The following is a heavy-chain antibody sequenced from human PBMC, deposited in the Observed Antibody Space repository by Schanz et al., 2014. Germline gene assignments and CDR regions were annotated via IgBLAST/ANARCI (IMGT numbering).Heavy chain of an antibody. V-gene: IGHV3-23*04. CDR1: RFTFSNYA. D-gene: IGHD1-26*01. CDR3: AKGRTVWSGSDRKYYFDY. J-gene: IGHJ4*02. Sequence: EVQLVESGGGLVQPGGSLRLSCAASRFTFSNYAMSWVRQAPGKGLEWVSAISGSGGSTYYADSVKGRFTISRDNSKNTLYLQMNSLRAEDTAIYYCAKGRTVWSGSDRKYYFDYWGQGTLVTVSS. CDR2: ISGSGGST.